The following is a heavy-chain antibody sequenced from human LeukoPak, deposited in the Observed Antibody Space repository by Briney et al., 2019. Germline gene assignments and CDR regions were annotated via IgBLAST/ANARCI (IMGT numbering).Heavy chain of an antibody. CDR3: ARDPASGPTYYGSGSYYYGVRAVFDY. D-gene: IGHD3-10*01. CDR2: INPSGGST. Sequence: ASVKVSCKASGYTFTTYAMNWVRQAPGQGLEWMGIINPSGGSTSYAQKFQGRVTMTRDTSTSTVYMELSSLRSEDTAVYYCARDPASGPTYYGSGSYYYGVRAVFDYWGQGTLVTVSS. J-gene: IGHJ4*02. V-gene: IGHV1-46*01. CDR1: GYTFTTYA.